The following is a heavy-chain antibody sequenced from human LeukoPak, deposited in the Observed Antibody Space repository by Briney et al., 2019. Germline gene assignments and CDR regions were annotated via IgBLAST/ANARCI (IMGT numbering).Heavy chain of an antibody. D-gene: IGHD2-15*01. V-gene: IGHV1-18*01. CDR1: GYTFTSYG. Sequence: GASVKVSCKASGYTFTSYGISWVRQAPGQELEWMGWITDYNRNTYYAQKFQGRVTMTIDTSTSTAYMELRSLRSDDTAVYYCARDTRYSSAWYDNWGQGTLVTVSS. CDR2: ITDYNRNT. CDR3: ARDTRYSSAWYDN. J-gene: IGHJ5*02.